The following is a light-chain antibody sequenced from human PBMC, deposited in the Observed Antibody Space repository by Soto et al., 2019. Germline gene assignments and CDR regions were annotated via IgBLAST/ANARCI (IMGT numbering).Light chain of an antibody. CDR3: QKYNSVPFT. CDR1: QGISNY. V-gene: IGKV1-27*01. CDR2: SAF. J-gene: IGKJ3*01. Sequence: DIQMTQSPSSLSASVGDRVTITCRGSQGISNYLAWYQQKPGKDPKLLIYSAFSLQSGVPSRFSGSGSGPDFTLTISSLHPEDVATYYCQKYNSVPFTFGPGTKVDIK.